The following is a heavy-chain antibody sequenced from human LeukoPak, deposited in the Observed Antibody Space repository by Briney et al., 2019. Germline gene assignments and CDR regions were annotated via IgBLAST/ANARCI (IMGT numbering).Heavy chain of an antibody. D-gene: IGHD5/OR15-5a*01. Sequence: GGSLRLSCAASGFTFSNNAMSWVRQAPGKGLEWVSATSTSGGSAYYADSVKGRFTISRDNSKNTLYLQMNSLRAEDTAVYYCAKDPDVYAQSYWYFDLWGRGTLVTVS. J-gene: IGHJ2*01. CDR3: AKDPDVYAQSYWYFDL. V-gene: IGHV3-23*01. CDR1: GFTFSNNA. CDR2: TSTSGGSA.